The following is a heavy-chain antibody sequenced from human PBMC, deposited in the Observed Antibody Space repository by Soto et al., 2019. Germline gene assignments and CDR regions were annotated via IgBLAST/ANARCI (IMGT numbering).Heavy chain of an antibody. CDR3: ARHAYGDYPVAFDP. CDR1: GYSFTSYW. CDR2: IYPGDSDT. D-gene: IGHD4-17*01. Sequence: PXXSLKISCKGSGYSFTSYWIVWVRQMPGKGLEWMGIIYPGDSDTRYSPSFQGQVTISADKSISTAYLQWSSLKDSDTAMYYCARHAYGDYPVAFDPWGHGTLVTVSS. V-gene: IGHV5-51*01. J-gene: IGHJ5*02.